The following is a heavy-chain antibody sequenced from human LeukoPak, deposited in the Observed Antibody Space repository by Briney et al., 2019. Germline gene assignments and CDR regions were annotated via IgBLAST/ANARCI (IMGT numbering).Heavy chain of an antibody. D-gene: IGHD3-22*01. Sequence: GGSLRLSCAASGFTFSSYSMNWVRQAPGKGLEWVSSISSSSSYIYYADSVKGRFTISRDNAKNSLYLQMNSLRAEDTAVYYCAREPHYYDSSGYGYWGQGTLVTVSS. CDR3: AREPHYYDSSGYGY. V-gene: IGHV3-21*01. J-gene: IGHJ4*02. CDR1: GFTFSSYS. CDR2: ISSSSSYI.